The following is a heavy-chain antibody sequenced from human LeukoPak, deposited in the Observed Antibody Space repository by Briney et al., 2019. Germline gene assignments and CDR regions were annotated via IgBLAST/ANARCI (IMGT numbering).Heavy chain of an antibody. V-gene: IGHV3-23*01. CDR1: GFTFSSYA. CDR2: ISGGGGSA. CDR3: AREGIAATFDY. D-gene: IGHD6-13*01. J-gene: IGHJ4*02. Sequence: PGGSLRLSCAASGFTFSSYAMSWVRQAPGKGLEWVSGISGGGGSAYYADSVKGRFTISRDNSKNTLYLQMNSLRAEDTAVYYCAREGIAATFDYWGQGTLVTVSS.